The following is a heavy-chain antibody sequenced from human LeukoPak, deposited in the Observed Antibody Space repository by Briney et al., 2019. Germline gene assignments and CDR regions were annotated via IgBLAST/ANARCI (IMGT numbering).Heavy chain of an antibody. CDR2: IYHSGST. V-gene: IGHV4-4*02. CDR3: ARAPYSSGWYVDNWFDP. CDR1: GGSISSSNW. J-gene: IGHJ5*02. Sequence: SETLSLTCAVSGGSISSSNWWRWVRQPPGKGLEWTGEIYHSGSTNYNPSLKSRVTISVDKSKNQFSLKLSSVTAADTAVYYCARAPYSSGWYVDNWFDPWGQGTLVTVSS. D-gene: IGHD6-19*01.